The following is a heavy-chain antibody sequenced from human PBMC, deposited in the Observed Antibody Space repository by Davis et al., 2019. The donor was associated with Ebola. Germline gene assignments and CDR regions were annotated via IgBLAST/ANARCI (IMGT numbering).Heavy chain of an antibody. V-gene: IGHV4-34*01. CDR2: IYYSGST. D-gene: IGHD4-17*01. CDR3: ARHMTTVTFNWFDP. J-gene: IGHJ5*02. Sequence: SETLSLTCAVYGGSFSGYYWSWIRQPPGKGLEWIGSIYYSGSTYYNPSLKSRVTISVDTSKNQFSLKLSSVTAADTAVYYCARHMTTVTFNWFDPWGQGTLVTVSS. CDR1: GGSFSGYY.